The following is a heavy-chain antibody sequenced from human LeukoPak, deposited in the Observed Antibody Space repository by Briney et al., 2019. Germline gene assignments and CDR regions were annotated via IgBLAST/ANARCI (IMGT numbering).Heavy chain of an antibody. D-gene: IGHD2-21*02. CDR3: ATIRNCGGDCYYFDY. J-gene: IGHJ4*02. CDR1: GFTFSSYG. CDR2: IWYDGSNK. Sequence: GRSLRLSCAASGFTFSSYGMHWVRQAPGKGLEWVAVIWYDGSNKYYPDSVKGRFTISRDNSKNTLYLQMNSLRAEDTAVYYCATIRNCGGDCYYFDYWGQGTLVTVSS. V-gene: IGHV3-33*08.